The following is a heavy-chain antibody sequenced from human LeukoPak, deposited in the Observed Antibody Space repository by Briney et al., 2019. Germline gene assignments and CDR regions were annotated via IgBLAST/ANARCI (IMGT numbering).Heavy chain of an antibody. Sequence: VGSLRLSCAASGFTFSTYGIHWVRQAPGKGLEWVSLIRYNGSNTYYADSVRGRFTVSRDNSQSTLYLQINSLRLEETGVYYCAKGQPYSDLWSGSSGYMDVWGKGTTVTVFS. CDR2: IRYNGSNT. D-gene: IGHD3-3*01. J-gene: IGHJ6*03. CDR3: AKGQPYSDLWSGSSGYMDV. V-gene: IGHV3-30*02. CDR1: GFTFSTYG.